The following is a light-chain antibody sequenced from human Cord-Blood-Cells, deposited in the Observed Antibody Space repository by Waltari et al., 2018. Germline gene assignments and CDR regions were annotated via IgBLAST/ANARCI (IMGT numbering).Light chain of an antibody. CDR2: AAS. V-gene: IGKV1-39*01. CDR3: QQSYSTPFT. Sequence: TQSPSSLSASVGDRVTITCRASQSISSYLNWYQQKPGKAPKLLIYAASSLQSGVPPRFSGSGSGTDFTLTISSLQPEDFATYYCQQSYSTPFTFGPGTKVDIK. J-gene: IGKJ3*01. CDR1: QSISSY.